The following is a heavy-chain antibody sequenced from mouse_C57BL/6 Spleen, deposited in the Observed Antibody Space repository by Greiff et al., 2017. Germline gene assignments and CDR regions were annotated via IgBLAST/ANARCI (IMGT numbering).Heavy chain of an antibody. D-gene: IGHD1-1*01. CDR3: ARHEDVDYGSRGGYYFDY. V-gene: IGHV1-62-2*01. CDR1: GYTFTEYT. CDR2: FYPGSGSI. Sequence: QVQLKQSGAELVKPGASVKLSCKASGYTFTEYTIHWVKQRSGQGLEWIGWFYPGSGSIKYNEKFKDKATLTADQSSSTVYMELSRLTAEGSAVYFCARHEDVDYGSRGGYYFDYWGQGTTLTVSS. J-gene: IGHJ2*01.